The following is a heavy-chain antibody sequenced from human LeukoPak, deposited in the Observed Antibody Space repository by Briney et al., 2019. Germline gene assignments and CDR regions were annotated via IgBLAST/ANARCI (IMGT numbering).Heavy chain of an antibody. Sequence: ASVKVSCKASGYTFTGYYMHWVRQAPGQGLEWMGWINPNSGGTNYAQKFQGRATMTRDTSISTAYMELSRLRSDDTAVYYCARARGSGSYFDYWGQGTLVTVSS. V-gene: IGHV1-2*02. J-gene: IGHJ4*02. CDR1: GYTFTGYY. CDR3: ARARGSGSYFDY. D-gene: IGHD3-10*01. CDR2: INPNSGGT.